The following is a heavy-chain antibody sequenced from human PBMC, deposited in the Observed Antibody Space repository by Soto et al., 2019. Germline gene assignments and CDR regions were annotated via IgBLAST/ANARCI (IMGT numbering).Heavy chain of an antibody. Sequence: QVQLVQSGAEVKKPGASVKVSCKASGYTFTSYYLHWVRQAPGQGLEWLGIINPSGDSTTYAQKSQGRVTLTRDTSTSTVYMELSSLRSEDTAVYYCARAPGAFDYWGQGTLVTVSS. V-gene: IGHV1-46*01. CDR2: INPSGDST. CDR1: GYTFTSYY. D-gene: IGHD3-10*01. J-gene: IGHJ4*02. CDR3: ARAPGAFDY.